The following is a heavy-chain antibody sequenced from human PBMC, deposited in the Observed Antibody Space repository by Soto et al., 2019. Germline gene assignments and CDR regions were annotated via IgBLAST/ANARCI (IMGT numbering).Heavy chain of an antibody. D-gene: IGHD1-1*01. V-gene: IGHV5-51*01. J-gene: IGHJ5*01. CDR1: GYTFTYYW. CDR3: GRHYGTATTGIDS. CDR2: TYPFDSDT. Sequence: RWESLKISCEGSGYTFTYYWIGSVRQMPGKGLEWMGVTYPFDSDTRYSPSFQGRVTISAVQSTNTAYLELSRLQASDTAIYYCGRHYGTATTGIDSWRQGILVTVSS.